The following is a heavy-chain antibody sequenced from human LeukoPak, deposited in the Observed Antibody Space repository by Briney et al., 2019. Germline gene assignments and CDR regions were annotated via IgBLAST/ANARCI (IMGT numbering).Heavy chain of an antibody. CDR2: INPNSSGT. CDR1: GYTFTPYY. J-gene: IGHJ5*02. Sequence: ASVKVSCKASGYTFTPYYMHWVRQAPGQGLEWMGWINPNSSGTNYAQKLQGRVTMTTDTSTSTAYMELRSLRSDDTAVYYCARDVVAATSNWFDPWGQGTLVTVSP. V-gene: IGHV1-2*02. CDR3: ARDVVAATSNWFDP. D-gene: IGHD2-15*01.